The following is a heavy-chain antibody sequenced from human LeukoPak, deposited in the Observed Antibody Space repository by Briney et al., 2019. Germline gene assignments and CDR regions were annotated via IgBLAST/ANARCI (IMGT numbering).Heavy chain of an antibody. D-gene: IGHD3-22*01. Sequence: SETLSLTCTVSGGSISSYYWSWIRQPPGKGLEWIGYIYYSGSTNYNPFLKSRVTISVDTSKNQFSLKLSSVTAADTAVYYCARDQYYYDSSGYVAFDIWGQGTMVTISS. CDR3: ARDQYYYDSSGYVAFDI. J-gene: IGHJ3*02. CDR2: IYYSGST. CDR1: GGSISSYY. V-gene: IGHV4-59*01.